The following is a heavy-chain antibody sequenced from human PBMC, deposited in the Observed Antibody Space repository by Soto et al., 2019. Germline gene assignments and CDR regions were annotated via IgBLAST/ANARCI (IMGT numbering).Heavy chain of an antibody. CDR2: ISNTGGGT. CDR3: AKGGGSDCYSQIDY. Sequence: EVQLLESGGGLVQPGGSLRLSCTASGFTFTSHGMTWVRQAPGKGLEWVSAISNTGGGTYYAGSVKGRYTISRDNSKNTVYLQMNSLRAEDTAIYYCAKGGGSDCYSQIDYWGQGTLVTVSS. V-gene: IGHV3-23*01. CDR1: GFTFTSHG. D-gene: IGHD2-21*02. J-gene: IGHJ4*02.